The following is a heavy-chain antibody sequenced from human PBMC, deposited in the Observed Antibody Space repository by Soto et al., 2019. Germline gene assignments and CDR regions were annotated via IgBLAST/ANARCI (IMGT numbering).Heavy chain of an antibody. J-gene: IGHJ4*02. CDR1: GFTFSSYW. CDR3: ARGAFGAYYFDY. Sequence: EVQLVESGGGLVQPGGSLRLSCAASGFTFSSYWIHWVRQAPGKGLVWVSRIKGDGITTNYADSVKGRVTISRDNAKNTVYLQVNRLRAEDTAVYYCARGAFGAYYFDYWGQGTLVTVSS. CDR2: IKGDGITT. V-gene: IGHV3-74*01. D-gene: IGHD3-3*01.